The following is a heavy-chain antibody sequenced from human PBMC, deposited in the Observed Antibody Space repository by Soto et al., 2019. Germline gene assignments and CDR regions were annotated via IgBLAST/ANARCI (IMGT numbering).Heavy chain of an antibody. J-gene: IGHJ6*02. CDR2: ISFDASNK. D-gene: IGHD3-22*01. CDR1: GFTFSTYG. CDR3: AKEHDGSGYFHQYGIDV. Sequence: TGGSLRLSCAASGFTFSTYGMHWVRQAPGNGLEWVALISFDASNKYYADSVKGRFTISRDNSKNTLFLLMDSLRAEDTAVYYCAKEHDGSGYFHQYGIDVWGQGTTVTVS. V-gene: IGHV3-30*18.